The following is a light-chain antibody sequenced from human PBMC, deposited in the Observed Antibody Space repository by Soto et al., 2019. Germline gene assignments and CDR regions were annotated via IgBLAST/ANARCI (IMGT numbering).Light chain of an antibody. CDR2: GVY. J-gene: IGLJ2*01. V-gene: IGLV2-14*01. CDR3: SSFTNNNTPHVV. CDR1: DSDVGGYNY. Sequence: QSALTQPASVSGSPGQSITISCTGTDSDVGGYNYVSWYQQHPGKAPKLMIYGVYNRPSGVSNRFSGSKSGNTASLTISGLQAEDEADYDCSSFTNNNTPHVVFGGGTKVTVL.